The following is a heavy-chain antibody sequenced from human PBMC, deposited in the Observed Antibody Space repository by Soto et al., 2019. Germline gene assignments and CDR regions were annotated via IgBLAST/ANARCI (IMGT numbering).Heavy chain of an antibody. CDR2: IIPIFGTA. J-gene: IGHJ6*02. V-gene: IGHV1-69*13. CDR1: GGTFSSYA. CDR3: ARGIDFWSGYYPDNQNYYYYYGMDV. Sequence: GASVKVSCKASGGTFSSYAISWVRQAPGQGLEWMGGIIPIFGTANYAQKFQGRVTITADESTSTAYMELSSLRSEDTAVYYCARGIDFWSGYYPDNQNYYYYYGMDVWGQGTTVTVSS. D-gene: IGHD3-3*01.